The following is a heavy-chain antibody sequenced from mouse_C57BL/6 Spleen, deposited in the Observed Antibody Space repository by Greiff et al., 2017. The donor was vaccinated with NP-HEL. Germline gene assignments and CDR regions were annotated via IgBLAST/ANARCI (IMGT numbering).Heavy chain of an antibody. CDR1: GYTFTDYY. Sequence: VQLQQSGPELVKPGASVKISCKASGYTFTDYYMNWVKQSHGKSLEWIGDINPNNGGTSYNQKFKGKATLTVDKSSSTAYMELRSLTSEDSAVYYCARGLRLRRAGFDYWGQGTTLTVSS. J-gene: IGHJ2*01. D-gene: IGHD3-2*02. V-gene: IGHV1-26*01. CDR3: ARGLRLRRAGFDY. CDR2: INPNNGGT.